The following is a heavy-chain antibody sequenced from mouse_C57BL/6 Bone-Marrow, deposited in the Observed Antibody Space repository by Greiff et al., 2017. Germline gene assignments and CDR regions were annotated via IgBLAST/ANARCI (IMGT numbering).Heavy chain of an antibody. J-gene: IGHJ1*03. V-gene: IGHV1-69*01. CDR1: GYTFTRYW. CDR3: AREGLRRDWYFDV. Sequence: VQLQQPGAELVMPGASVKLSCKASGYTFTRYWLHWVKQRPGHGLEWIGDINPSDSFTNYNQKFKGKSTLAVDKSSSTAYVQLSSLTSEDSAVYCCAREGLRRDWYFDVWGTGTTVTVSS. CDR2: INPSDSFT. D-gene: IGHD2-4*01.